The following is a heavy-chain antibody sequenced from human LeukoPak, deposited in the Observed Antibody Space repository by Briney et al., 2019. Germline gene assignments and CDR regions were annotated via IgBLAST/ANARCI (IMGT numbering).Heavy chain of an antibody. CDR1: GGSISSYY. Sequence: SETLSLTCTVSGGSISSYYWSWIRQPPGKGLEWIGYIYYSGSTNYNPSLKSRVTISVDTSKNQFSLKLSSVTAADTAVYYCARHYYDSSGYWSQDAFDIRGQGTMVTVSS. V-gene: IGHV4-59*08. CDR3: ARHYYDSSGYWSQDAFDI. D-gene: IGHD3-22*01. J-gene: IGHJ3*02. CDR2: IYYSGST.